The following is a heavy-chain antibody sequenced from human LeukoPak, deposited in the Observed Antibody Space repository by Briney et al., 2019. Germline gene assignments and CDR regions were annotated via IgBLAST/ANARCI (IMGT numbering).Heavy chain of an antibody. V-gene: IGHV1-46*01. J-gene: IGHJ5*02. CDR3: ARALEETYYYGSGSQNWFDP. Sequence: SVKASCKASGYTFTSYYMHWVRQAPGQGLEWMGIINPSGGSTSYAQKFQGRVTMTRDTSTSTVYMELSSLRSEDTAVYYCARALEETYYYGSGSQNWFDPWGQGTLVTVSS. CDR1: GYTFTSYY. D-gene: IGHD3-10*01. CDR2: INPSGGST.